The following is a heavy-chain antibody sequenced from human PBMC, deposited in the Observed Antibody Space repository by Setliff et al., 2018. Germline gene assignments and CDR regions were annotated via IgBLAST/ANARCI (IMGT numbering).Heavy chain of an antibody. J-gene: IGHJ4*02. V-gene: IGHV3-23*01. D-gene: IGHD2-15*01. CDR3: AKMVGGSRSSGSCCFDY. Sequence: GGSLRLSCAASGFTFSTYAMSWVRQAPGKGLEWVSVISGSGTTTYYADSVKGRFTISRDNSKNTVYLQMNSLRAEDTAIYYCAKMVGGSRSSGSCCFDYWGQGTLVTVSS. CDR1: GFTFSTYA. CDR2: ISGSGTTT.